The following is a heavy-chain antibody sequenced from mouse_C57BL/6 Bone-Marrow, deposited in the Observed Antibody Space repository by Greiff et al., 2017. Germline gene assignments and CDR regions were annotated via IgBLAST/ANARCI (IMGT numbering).Heavy chain of an antibody. D-gene: IGHD1-1*01. V-gene: IGHV1-80*01. Sequence: QVQLQQSGAELVKPGASVKISCKASGYAFSSYWMNWVKQRPGKGLEWIGQIYPGDGDTNYNGKFKGKATLTADKSSSTAYMQLSSLTSEDSAVYFCARCCYYAPYLDYWGQGTTLTVSS. J-gene: IGHJ2*01. CDR3: ARCCYYAPYLDY. CDR1: GYAFSSYW. CDR2: IYPGDGDT.